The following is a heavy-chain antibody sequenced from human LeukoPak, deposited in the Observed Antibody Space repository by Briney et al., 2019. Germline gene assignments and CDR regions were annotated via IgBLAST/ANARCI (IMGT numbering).Heavy chain of an antibody. CDR1: GGSISSYY. Sequence: SETLSLTCTVSGGSISSYYWSWIRQPPGKGLEWIGYIYYSVSTNYNPSLKSRVTISVDTSKNQFSLKLSSVTAADTAVYYYARQLDTYYYDSSGYYYRGAFDIWGQGTMVTVSS. D-gene: IGHD3-22*01. J-gene: IGHJ3*02. CDR3: ARQLDTYYYDSSGYYYRGAFDI. CDR2: IYYSVST. V-gene: IGHV4-59*08.